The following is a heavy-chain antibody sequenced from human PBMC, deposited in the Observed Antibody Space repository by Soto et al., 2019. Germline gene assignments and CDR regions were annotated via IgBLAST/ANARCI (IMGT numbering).Heavy chain of an antibody. V-gene: IGHV4-4*07. CDR3: AREDQLGHFDY. D-gene: IGHD1-1*01. Sequence: PSETLSLTCTVSGGSIIGYFWRWVRQPAGKGLEWIGRIYTSGNTDYNPSLKSRVTMSSDKSENLLSRKVTSVTAADTAVYFCAREDQLGHFDYWGQGALVTVS. J-gene: IGHJ4*02. CDR2: IYTSGNT. CDR1: GGSIIGYF.